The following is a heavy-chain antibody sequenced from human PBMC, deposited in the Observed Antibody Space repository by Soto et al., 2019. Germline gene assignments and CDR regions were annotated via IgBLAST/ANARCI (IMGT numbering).Heavy chain of an antibody. J-gene: IGHJ4*02. V-gene: IGHV3-23*01. Sequence: PGGSLRLSCAASGFTFSSYAMSWVRQAPGKGLEWVSAISGSGGSTYYADSVEGRFTISRDNSKNTLYLQMNSLRAEDTAVYYCASLGPVIAAAGMFDYWGQGTLVTVSS. CDR3: ASLGPVIAAAGMFDY. D-gene: IGHD6-13*01. CDR1: GFTFSSYA. CDR2: ISGSGGST.